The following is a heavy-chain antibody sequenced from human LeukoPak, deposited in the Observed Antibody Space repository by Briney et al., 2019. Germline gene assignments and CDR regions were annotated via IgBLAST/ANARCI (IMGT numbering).Heavy chain of an antibody. D-gene: IGHD3-10*01. V-gene: IGHV4-31*03. CDR3: ARIDYYGSVDAFDI. J-gene: IGHJ3*02. CDR1: GGSISSGVYY. CDR2: IHFSGTT. Sequence: PSQTLSLTCTVSGGSISSGVYYWSWIRQHPGKGLEWVGHIHFSGTTYYNPSLKSRVYISRDTSQNQFSLNLTSVTAADTAVYYCARIDYYGSVDAFDIWGQGTMVTVSS.